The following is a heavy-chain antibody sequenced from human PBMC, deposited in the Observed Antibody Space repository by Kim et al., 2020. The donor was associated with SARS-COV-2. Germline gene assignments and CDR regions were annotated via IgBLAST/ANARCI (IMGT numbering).Heavy chain of an antibody. CDR3: ASAIIASLDH. CDR1: GFTFRNFG. V-gene: IGHV3-33*01. Sequence: GGSLRLSCAASGFTFRNFGMHWVRQAPGKGLEWVAVIWYDGSKDYYADSVKGRFTISRDNSKNMLFLKMNSLRVEDTAVYYCASAIIASLDHWGLGTLVTVSS. J-gene: IGHJ4*02. D-gene: IGHD2-2*01. CDR2: IWYDGSKD.